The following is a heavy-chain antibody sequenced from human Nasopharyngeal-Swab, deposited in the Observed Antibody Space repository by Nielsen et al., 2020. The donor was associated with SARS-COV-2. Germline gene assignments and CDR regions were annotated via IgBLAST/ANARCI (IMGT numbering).Heavy chain of an antibody. Sequence: SVKVSCKASGGTFSSYAISWVRQAPGQGLEWMGGIIPIFGTANYAQKFQGRVTITRDTSASTAYMELSSLRSEDTAVYYCAREGHWYFDLWGRGTLVTVSS. CDR2: IIPIFGTA. V-gene: IGHV1-69*05. CDR3: AREGHWYFDL. CDR1: GGTFSSYA. J-gene: IGHJ2*01.